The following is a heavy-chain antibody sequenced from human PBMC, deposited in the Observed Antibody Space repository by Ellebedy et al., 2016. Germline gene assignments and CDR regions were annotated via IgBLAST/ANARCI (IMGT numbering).Heavy chain of an antibody. CDR1: GGSISSYC. D-gene: IGHD5-24*01. CDR2: IYYSGST. V-gene: IGHV4-59*08. Sequence: GSLRLSCTVSGGSISSYCWSWIRQPPGKGLEWIGYIYYSGSTNYNPSLKSRVTISVDTSKNQFSLKLSSVTAADTAVYYCARGERWLQSGIDYWGQGTLVTVSS. CDR3: ARGERWLQSGIDY. J-gene: IGHJ4*02.